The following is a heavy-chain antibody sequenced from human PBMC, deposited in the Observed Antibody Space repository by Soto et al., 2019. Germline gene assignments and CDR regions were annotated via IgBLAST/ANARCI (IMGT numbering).Heavy chain of an antibody. V-gene: IGHV1-8*01. CDR2: MNPNSGNT. CDR1: GDRFTSYD. CDR3: ARGGSYTPLLLVY. J-gene: IGHJ4*02. D-gene: IGHD3-10*01. Sequence: TSVKVSCEASGDRFTSYDINWVRQATGQGLEWMGWMNPNSGNTGYAQKFQGRVTMTRNTSISTAYMELSSLRSEDTAVYYCARGGSYTPLLLVYWGQGTLVTVSS.